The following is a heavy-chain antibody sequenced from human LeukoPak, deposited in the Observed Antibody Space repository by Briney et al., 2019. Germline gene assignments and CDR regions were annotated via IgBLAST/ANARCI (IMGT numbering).Heavy chain of an antibody. J-gene: IGHJ4*02. Sequence: SVKVSCKASGGTFSSYAISWVRQAPGQGLEWMGRIIPIFGTANYAQKFQGRVTITTDESTSTAYMELSSLRSEDTAVYYCASVTLGGNCSSTSCPPNYWGQGTLVTVSS. CDR3: ASVTLGGNCSSTSCPPNY. V-gene: IGHV1-69*05. CDR2: IIPIFGTA. CDR1: GGTFSSYA. D-gene: IGHD2-2*01.